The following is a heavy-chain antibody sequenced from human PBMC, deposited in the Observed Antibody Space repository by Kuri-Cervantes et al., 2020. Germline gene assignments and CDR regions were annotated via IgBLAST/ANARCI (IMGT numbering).Heavy chain of an antibody. J-gene: IGHJ4*02. Sequence: ASVKVSCKASGYTFTSYGISWVRQAPGQGLEWMGWMNPNSGNTGYAQKFQGRVTMTRNTSISTAYMELSSLRSEDTAVYYCATVRSGSGSLSSFDYWGQGTLVTVSS. CDR3: ATVRSGSGSLSSFDY. CDR2: MNPNSGNT. CDR1: GYTFTSYG. V-gene: IGHV1-8*02. D-gene: IGHD3-10*01.